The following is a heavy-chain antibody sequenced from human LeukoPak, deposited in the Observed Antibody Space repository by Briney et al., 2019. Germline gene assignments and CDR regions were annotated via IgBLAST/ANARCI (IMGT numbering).Heavy chain of an antibody. CDR1: GGSISSYY. V-gene: IGHV4-59*12. CDR3: AREGIGYSYGTSPKPYYYYGMDV. D-gene: IGHD5-18*01. J-gene: IGHJ6*02. CDR2: IYYTGST. Sequence: SETLSLTCSVSGGSISSYYWSWIRQPPGKGLEWIGYIYYTGSTNYNPSLKSRVTISVDRSKNQFSLKLSSVTAADTAVYYCAREGIGYSYGTSPKPYYYYGMDVWGQGTTVTVSS.